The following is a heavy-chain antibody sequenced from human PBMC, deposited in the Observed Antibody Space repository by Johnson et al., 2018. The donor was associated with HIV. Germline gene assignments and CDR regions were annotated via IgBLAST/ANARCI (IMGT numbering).Heavy chain of an antibody. V-gene: IGHV3-33*08. CDR2: IWYDGSNK. CDR3: ARDPLLHGSTFDM. J-gene: IGHJ3*02. Sequence: QVQLVESGGGVVRPGGSLRLSCAASGFTFDDYGMSWVRQAPGKGLEWVAVIWYDGSNKYYADSVKGRFTISRDNAKNTLYLQMNSLRAEDTAVYYCARDPLLHGSTFDMWGPGTMVTVSS. D-gene: IGHD3-10*01. CDR1: GFTFDDYG.